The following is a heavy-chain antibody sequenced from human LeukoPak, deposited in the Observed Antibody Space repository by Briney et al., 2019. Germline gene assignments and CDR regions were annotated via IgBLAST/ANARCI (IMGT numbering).Heavy chain of an antibody. J-gene: IGHJ4*02. CDR2: INHSGST. CDR1: GGSFSGYY. D-gene: IGHD1-1*01. Sequence: SETLSLTCAVYGGSFSGYYWSWIRQPPGKGLEWIGEINHSGSTNYNPSLKSRVTISVDTSKNQFSLKLSSVTAADTAVYYCAREGTGTTLGDYWGQGTLVTVSS. CDR3: AREGTGTTLGDY. V-gene: IGHV4-34*01.